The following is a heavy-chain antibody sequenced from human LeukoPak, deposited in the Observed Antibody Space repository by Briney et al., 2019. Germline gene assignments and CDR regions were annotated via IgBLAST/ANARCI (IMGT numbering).Heavy chain of an antibody. V-gene: IGHV4-39*07. CDR3: AREGDDYGDYEIGY. J-gene: IGHJ4*02. D-gene: IGHD4-17*01. CDR2: LYYSGSI. CDR1: GFTFSSYS. Sequence: PGGSLRLSCAASGFTFSSYSMNWVRQAPGKGLEWIGSLYYSGSIHYNPSLKSRVTISVDTSKNQLSLKLSSVTAADTAVYYCAREGDDYGDYEIGYWGQGTLVTVSS.